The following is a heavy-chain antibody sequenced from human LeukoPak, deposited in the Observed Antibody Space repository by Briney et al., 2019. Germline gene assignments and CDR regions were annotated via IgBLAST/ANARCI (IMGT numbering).Heavy chain of an antibody. CDR3: ARAMPYFHGLIAVPGTIDY. CDR2: INHSGST. D-gene: IGHD6-19*01. J-gene: IGHJ4*02. CDR1: GGSFSGYY. Sequence: SETLSLTCAVYGGSFSGYYWSWIRQPPGKGLEWIGQINHSGSTYYNPSLKSRVTILVDTSKNQFSLKLTSVTAADTAVYYCARAMPYFHGLIAVPGTIDYWGQGILVTVSS. V-gene: IGHV4-34*01.